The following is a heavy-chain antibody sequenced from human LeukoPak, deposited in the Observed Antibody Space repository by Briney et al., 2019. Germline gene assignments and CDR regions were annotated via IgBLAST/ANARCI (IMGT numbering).Heavy chain of an antibody. CDR2: IYSGGST. D-gene: IGHD4-17*01. Sequence: GGSLRLSCAASGFTFSSYWMHWVRQAPGQGLEWVSIIYSGGSTYYADSVKGRFTISRDNSKNTLYLQMNSLRAEDTALYHCAKDPNGDYIGAFDMWGQGTMVTVSS. CDR1: GFTFSSYW. CDR3: AKDPNGDYIGAFDM. J-gene: IGHJ3*02. V-gene: IGHV3-66*01.